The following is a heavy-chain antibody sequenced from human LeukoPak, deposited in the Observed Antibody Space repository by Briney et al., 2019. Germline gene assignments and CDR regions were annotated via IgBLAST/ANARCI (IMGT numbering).Heavy chain of an antibody. Sequence: ASVKVSCKASGYTFATYDINWVRQATGQGLEWMGWMNPNSGTTGYAQKFQGRVTMTRNTSISTAYMELSSLRSEDTAVYYCARGINRLYYGFDPWGQGTLVTVSS. V-gene: IGHV1-8*01. CDR1: GYTFATYD. CDR3: ARGINRLYYGFDP. CDR2: MNPNSGTT. J-gene: IGHJ5*02. D-gene: IGHD3-10*01.